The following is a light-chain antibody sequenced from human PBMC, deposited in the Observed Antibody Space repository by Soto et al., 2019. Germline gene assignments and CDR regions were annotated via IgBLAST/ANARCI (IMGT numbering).Light chain of an antibody. V-gene: IGKV1-27*01. CDR1: QGIAPY. J-gene: IGKJ4*01. CDR3: HKYNSAPLT. Sequence: DVQLTQSPSSLSAFVGDRVTITCRASQGIAPYLAWFQQKPGKVPKLLIYATSTLQSGVPSRFSGSGSGTDFTLTINSLQPEDVGTYYCHKYNSAPLTFGGGTKV. CDR2: ATS.